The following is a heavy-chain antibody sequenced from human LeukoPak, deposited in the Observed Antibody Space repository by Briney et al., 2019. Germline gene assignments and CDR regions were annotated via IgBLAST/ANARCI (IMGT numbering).Heavy chain of an antibody. V-gene: IGHV4-34*01. Sequence: SETLSLTCAVYGGSFSGYYWSWNRQPPGKGLEWIGEINHSGSTNYNPSLKSRVTISVDTSKNQFSLKLSSVTAADTAVYYCARLRVGITIFGVVITDYFDYWGQGTLVTVSS. J-gene: IGHJ4*02. D-gene: IGHD3-3*01. CDR3: ARLRVGITIFGVVITDYFDY. CDR2: INHSGST. CDR1: GGSFSGYY.